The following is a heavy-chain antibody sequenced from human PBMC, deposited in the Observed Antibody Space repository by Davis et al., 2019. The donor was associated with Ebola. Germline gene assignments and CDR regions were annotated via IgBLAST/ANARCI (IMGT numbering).Heavy chain of an antibody. Sequence: ASVKVSCKASRYTFTSYPMHWARQAPGQRLEWMGWINVDNDNTKYSHNFQARVTITRDTSASTAYMELSSLTSEDTAVYYCARDRERGGWYPKNIDYWGQGTLVTVSS. D-gene: IGHD6-19*01. J-gene: IGHJ4*02. V-gene: IGHV1-3*01. CDR3: ARDRERGGWYPKNIDY. CDR2: INVDNDNT. CDR1: RYTFTSYP.